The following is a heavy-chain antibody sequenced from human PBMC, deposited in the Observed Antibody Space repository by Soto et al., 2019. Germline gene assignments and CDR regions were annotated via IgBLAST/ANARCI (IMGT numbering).Heavy chain of an antibody. CDR3: AKNQGVELVPLATVDWFDP. J-gene: IGHJ5*02. CDR2: ISGSGFKK. D-gene: IGHD1-26*01. V-gene: IGHV3-23*01. Sequence: LSCAASGFIFENFGMSWVRQAPGKGLEWISSISGSGFKKYYADSVKGRFTISRDNSKSTVYLELNNLSAEDTAVYHCAKNQGVELVPLATVDWFDPWGQGSVVTVSS. CDR1: GFIFENFG.